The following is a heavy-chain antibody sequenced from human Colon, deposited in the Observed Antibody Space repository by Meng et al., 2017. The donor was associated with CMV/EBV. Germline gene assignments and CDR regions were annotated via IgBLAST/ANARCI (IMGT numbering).Heavy chain of an antibody. V-gene: IGHV3-74*01. J-gene: IGHJ3*02. CDR2: INGDGLNT. D-gene: IGHD1-26*01. CDR1: GFTFTSHW. CDR3: ARSSGSYSFNAFDI. Sequence: ETLSLTCAASGFTFTSHWMHWVRQPPGKGLVWVSRINGDGLNTTYADSVKGRFTISRDNAKNTVHLQMNSLRGEDTAVYYCARSSGSYSFNAFDIWGQGTMVTVSS.